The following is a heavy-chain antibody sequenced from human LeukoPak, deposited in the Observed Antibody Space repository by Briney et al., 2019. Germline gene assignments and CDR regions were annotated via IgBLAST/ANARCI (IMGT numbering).Heavy chain of an antibody. CDR1: GYTXTSYD. V-gene: IGHV1-18*01. Sequence: ASVKVSCKASGYTXTSYDISWVRQAPGQGLDWMGWISTYNDNTHYAQKLQGRVTMTTDTSTSTVYMELKSLRSDDTAVYYCARIQSRIIAARPGNPAFDYWGRGTPVTVSS. J-gene: IGHJ4*02. CDR3: ARIQSRIIAARPGNPAFDY. D-gene: IGHD6-6*01. CDR2: ISTYNDNT.